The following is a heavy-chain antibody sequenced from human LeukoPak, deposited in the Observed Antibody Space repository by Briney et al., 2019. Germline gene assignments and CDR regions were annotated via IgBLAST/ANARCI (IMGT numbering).Heavy chain of an antibody. CDR2: IYYSGST. Sequence: PSETLSLTCTVSGGSISSYYWSWIRQPPGKGLEWIGYIYYSGSTNYNPSLKSRVTISVDTSKNQFSLKLSSVTAADTAMYYCARGTDKYYDSSGYFNWFDPWGQGTLVTVSS. CDR3: ARGTDKYYDSSGYFNWFDP. CDR1: GGSISSYY. V-gene: IGHV4-59*01. J-gene: IGHJ5*02. D-gene: IGHD3-22*01.